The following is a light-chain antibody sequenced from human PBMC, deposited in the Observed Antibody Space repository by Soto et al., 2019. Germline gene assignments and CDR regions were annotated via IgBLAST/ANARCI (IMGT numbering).Light chain of an antibody. CDR2: EVS. CDR3: NSYTSSNTYV. CDR1: SSDVGAHNF. Sequence: QSVLAQPASVSGSPGQAITISCSGSSSDVGAHNFVSWYRHHPGKAPKLMIYEVSNRPSGVSNRFSGSKSGNTASLTISGLQAEDEADYYCNSYTSSNTYVFGSGTKVTVL. J-gene: IGLJ1*01. V-gene: IGLV2-14*01.